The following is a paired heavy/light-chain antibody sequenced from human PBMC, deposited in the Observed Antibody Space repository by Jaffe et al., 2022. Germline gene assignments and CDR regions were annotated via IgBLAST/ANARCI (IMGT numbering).Heavy chain of an antibody. J-gene: IGHJ3*02. V-gene: IGHV4-61*08. CDR2: IYYSGGL. D-gene: IGHD3-16*01. CDR3: VRDLARSHAFDI. Sequence: QVQLQESGPGLVKPSETLSLTCTVSGGSVSTDGHYWNWIRLPPGKGLEWIGYIYYSGGLNYNPSLKSRAAISVDTSKNQFSLKLTSVTSADTAVYYCVRDLARSHAFDIWGQGTMVTVSS. CDR1: GGSVSTDGHY.
Light chain of an antibody. Sequence: EIVLTQSPDFQSVTPKERVTITCRASQSIGSDLHWYQQKRDQSPKVLIRYASQSFSGVPSRFSGSGSGTDFTLTINSLEPEDAATYYCHQSSTLPYTFGQGTKLEIK. V-gene: IGKV6-21*01. J-gene: IGKJ2*01. CDR1: QSIGSD. CDR2: YAS. CDR3: HQSSTLPYT.